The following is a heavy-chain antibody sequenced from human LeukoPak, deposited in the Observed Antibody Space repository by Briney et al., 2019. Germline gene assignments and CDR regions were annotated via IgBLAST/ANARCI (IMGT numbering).Heavy chain of an antibody. CDR3: ARAGDNNAFDI. J-gene: IGHJ3*02. D-gene: IGHD3-10*01. V-gene: IGHV3-21*01. CDR1: GFTFSSYS. Sequence: GGSLRLSCAASGFTFSSYSMNWVRQAPGKGLEWVSSISSSSSYIYYADSVKGRFTISRDNAKNSLYLQMNSLRAEDTTVYYCARAGDNNAFDIWGQGTMVTVSS. CDR2: ISSSSSYI.